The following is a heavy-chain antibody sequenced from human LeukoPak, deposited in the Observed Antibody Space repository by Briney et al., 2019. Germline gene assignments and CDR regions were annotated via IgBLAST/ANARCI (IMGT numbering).Heavy chain of an antibody. D-gene: IGHD1-26*01. J-gene: IGHJ4*02. CDR1: GFTFSIYG. CDR2: TWYDGSNK. CDR3: ARGGLTIAEATTSWYLDY. V-gene: IGHV3-33*08. Sequence: GRSLRLSCAASGFTFSIYGMHWVRQAQGKGLEWVALTWYDGSNKNYADSVKGRFTISRDNSKNTLYLQMNSLRGEDTAVYYCARGGLTIAEATTSWYLDYWGQGTLVTVSS.